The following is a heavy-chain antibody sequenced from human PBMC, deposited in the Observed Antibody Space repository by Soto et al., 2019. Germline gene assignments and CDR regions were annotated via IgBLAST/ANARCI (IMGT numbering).Heavy chain of an antibody. D-gene: IGHD2-15*01. Sequence: GGSLRLSCAASGVTFHNYTLSWVRQAPGRGLEWVSSISGDSTYVYYAVSVKGRFIISRDNAKNSLLLQMESLRVEDAAVYYCARAEDCSDGLGYPIFDYWGQGILVTVSS. CDR1: GVTFHNYT. J-gene: IGHJ4*02. V-gene: IGHV3-21*01. CDR2: ISGDSTYV. CDR3: ARAEDCSDGLGYPIFDY.